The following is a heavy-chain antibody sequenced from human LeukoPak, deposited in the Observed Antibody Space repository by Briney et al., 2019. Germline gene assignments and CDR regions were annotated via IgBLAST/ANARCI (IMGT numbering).Heavy chain of an antibody. J-gene: IGHJ5*02. D-gene: IGHD4-17*01. CDR1: GGSFSGYY. CDR3: SRASDYANWFVP. CDR2: INHSGST. V-gene: IGHV4-34*01. Sequence: SETLPLTCAVYGGSFSGYYWSWIRQPPGKGLERIGEINHSGSTNYNPSLKSRVTISVDTSKNQFSLKLSSVNAPDTAVYYCSRASDYANWFVPWGQETLVTVSS.